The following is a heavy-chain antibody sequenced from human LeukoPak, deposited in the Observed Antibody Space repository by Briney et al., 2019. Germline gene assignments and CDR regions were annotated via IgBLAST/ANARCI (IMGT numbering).Heavy chain of an antibody. V-gene: IGHV3-30*04. CDR3: ARVYGSGSYYNGILDY. CDR2: ISYDGSNK. D-gene: IGHD3-10*01. CDR1: GFTFSSYA. J-gene: IGHJ4*02. Sequence: GGSLRLSCAASGFTFSSYAMHWVRQAPGKGLEWVAVISYDGSNKYYADSVKGRFTISRDNSKNTLYLQMNSLRAEDTAVYYCARVYGSGSYYNGILDYWGQGTLVTVSS.